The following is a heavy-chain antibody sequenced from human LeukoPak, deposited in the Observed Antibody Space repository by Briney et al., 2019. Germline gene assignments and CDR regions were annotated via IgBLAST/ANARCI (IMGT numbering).Heavy chain of an antibody. D-gene: IGHD3-10*01. CDR1: GGSISSDY. CDR2: IYYSGST. CDR3: ARARRRDYGSGGLLPFDP. J-gene: IGHJ5*02. Sequence: PSETLSLTCTVSGGSISSDYWSWIRQPPGMGLEWIGYIYYSGSTNYNPSLKSRVTISVDTTKNQFSLKLNSLTPADTAVYYCARARRRDYGSGGLLPFDPWGQGTLVTVSS. V-gene: IGHV4-59*01.